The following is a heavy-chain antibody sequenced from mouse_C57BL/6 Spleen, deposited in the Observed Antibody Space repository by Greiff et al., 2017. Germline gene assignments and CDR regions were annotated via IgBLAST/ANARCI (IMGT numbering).Heavy chain of an antibody. CDR1: GYAFSSSW. Sequence: VKLQESGPELVKPGASVKISCKASGYAFSSSWMNWVKQRPGKGLEWIGRIYPGDGDTNYNGKFKGKATLTADKSSSTAYMQLSSLTSEDSAVYFCARSGTPYYAMDYWGQGTSVTVSS. CDR2: IYPGDGDT. V-gene: IGHV1-82*01. J-gene: IGHJ4*01. CDR3: ARSGTPYYAMDY. D-gene: IGHD3-1*01.